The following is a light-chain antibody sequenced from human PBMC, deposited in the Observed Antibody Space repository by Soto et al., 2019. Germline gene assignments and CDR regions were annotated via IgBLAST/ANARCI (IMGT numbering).Light chain of an antibody. CDR1: SSDVGGNNY. V-gene: IGLV2-11*01. CDR2: DVS. Sequence: QSALTQPRSVSGSPGQSVTISCTGTSSDVGGNNYVSWYQQHPGKAPKLMIYDVSKRPSGVPDRFAGSKSGNTASLTISGHHAEEDADYYCCSYAGSYTLVLGVGTKLTVL. J-gene: IGLJ2*01. CDR3: CSYAGSYTLV.